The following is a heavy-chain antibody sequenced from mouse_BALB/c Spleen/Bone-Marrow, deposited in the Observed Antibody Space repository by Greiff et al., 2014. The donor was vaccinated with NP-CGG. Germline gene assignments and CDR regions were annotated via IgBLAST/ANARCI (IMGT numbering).Heavy chain of an antibody. D-gene: IGHD4-1*01. CDR2: IYPGSGNS. CDR3: SRNWFFDY. J-gene: IGHJ2*01. V-gene: IGHV1-84*02. Sequence: VQLLESGPELVKPGASVKISCKASGYTFTDYYVNWVKQKPGQGLEWIGWIYPGSGNSKYNEKFKGKATLTVDTSSSTAYMQLSSLTSEDTAVYLCSRNWFFDYWGQGTTLTVSS. CDR1: GYTFTDYY.